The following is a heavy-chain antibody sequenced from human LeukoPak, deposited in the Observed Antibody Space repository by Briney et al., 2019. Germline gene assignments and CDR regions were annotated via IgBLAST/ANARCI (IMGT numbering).Heavy chain of an antibody. J-gene: IGHJ4*02. CDR3: ARDFSNGYFRHFDF. V-gene: IGHV3-9*01. CDR2: ISWKSNNI. CDR1: GFTFEDHA. Sequence: PGRSLRLFCVTSGFTFEDHAMHWVRQGPGKGLEWLAGISWKSNNIIYADSVRGRVTISRDNAKNSLFLQMNSLGVEDTALYYCARDFSNGYFRHFDFWGRGTQVTVSS. D-gene: IGHD3-22*01.